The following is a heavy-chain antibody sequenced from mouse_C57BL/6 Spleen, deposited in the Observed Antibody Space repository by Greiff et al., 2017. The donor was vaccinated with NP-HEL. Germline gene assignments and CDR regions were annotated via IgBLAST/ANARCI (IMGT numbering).Heavy chain of an antibody. Sequence: VQLQQSGAELAKPGASVKLSCKASGYTFTSYWMHWVKQRPGQGLEWIGYINPSSGYTKYNQKFKDKATLTADKSSSTAYMQLSSLSYEDSAVYYCAICESPYYYAMDYRGQGTSVTVSS. CDR1: GYTFTSYW. CDR2: INPSSGYT. CDR3: AICESPYYYAMDY. J-gene: IGHJ4*01. V-gene: IGHV1-7*01.